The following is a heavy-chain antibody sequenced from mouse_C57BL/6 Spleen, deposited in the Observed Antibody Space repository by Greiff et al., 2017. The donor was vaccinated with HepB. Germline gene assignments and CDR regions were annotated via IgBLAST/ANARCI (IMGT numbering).Heavy chain of an antibody. CDR2: IYPGDGDT. CDR3: ARSAVVQPDY. CDR1: GYAFSSSW. J-gene: IGHJ4*01. Sequence: QVQLKESGPELVKPGASVKISCKASGYAFSSSWMNWVKQRPGKGLEWIGRIYPGDGDTNYNGKFKGKATLTADKSSSTAYMQLSSLTSEDSAVYFCARSAVVQPDYWGQGTSVTVSS. D-gene: IGHD1-1*01. V-gene: IGHV1-82*01.